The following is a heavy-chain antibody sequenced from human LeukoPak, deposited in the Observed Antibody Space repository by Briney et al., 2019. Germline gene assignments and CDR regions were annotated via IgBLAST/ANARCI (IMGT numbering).Heavy chain of an antibody. CDR3: ARGVLARGSSGWYFDY. Sequence: GGSLRLSCAASRFTFSSYAMHWVRQAPGKGLEYVSAISSNGGSTYYANSVKGRFTISGDNSKNTLYLQMGSLRAEDMAVYYCARGVLARGSSGWYFDYWGQGTLVTVSS. CDR2: ISSNGGST. V-gene: IGHV3-64*01. J-gene: IGHJ4*02. D-gene: IGHD6-19*01. CDR1: RFTFSSYA.